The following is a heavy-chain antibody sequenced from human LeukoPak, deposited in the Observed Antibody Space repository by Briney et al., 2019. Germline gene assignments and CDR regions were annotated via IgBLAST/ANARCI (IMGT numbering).Heavy chain of an antibody. Sequence: ASVKVSCKASGYTFTGYYMHWVRQAPGQGLEWMGWINPNSGGTNYAQKFRGRVTMTRDTSISTAYMELSRLRSDDTAVYYCAKGIAAAGQQSYYYYYMDVWGKGTTVTISS. CDR3: AKGIAAAGQQSYYYYYMDV. V-gene: IGHV1-2*02. J-gene: IGHJ6*03. CDR2: INPNSGGT. D-gene: IGHD6-13*01. CDR1: GYTFTGYY.